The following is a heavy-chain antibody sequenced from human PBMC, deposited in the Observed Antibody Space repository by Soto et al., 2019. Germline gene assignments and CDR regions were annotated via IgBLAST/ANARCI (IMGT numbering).Heavy chain of an antibody. V-gene: IGHV3-23*01. CDR2: ISAGGGGT. CDR3: ARGGLQSFYFPPDF. Sequence: GGSLRLSCAASGFTLTRSAVSWVRQAPGKGLEWVSGISAGGGGTYYADSVKGRFTISRDNSENTVSLQMNSLRPDDTAIYHCARGGLQSFYFPPDFWGRGTLVTVSS. D-gene: IGHD4-4*01. CDR1: GFTLTRSA. J-gene: IGHJ4*02.